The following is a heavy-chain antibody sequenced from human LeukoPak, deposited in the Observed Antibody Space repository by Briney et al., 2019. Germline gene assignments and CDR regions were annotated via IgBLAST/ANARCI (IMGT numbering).Heavy chain of an antibody. CDR3: AKDPQWIATSWFDP. D-gene: IGHD5-12*01. CDR2: ISGSGGST. Sequence: GGSLRLSCAASGFTFSSYAMSWVRQAPGKGLEWVSAISGSGGSTYYADSVKGRFTISRDNSKNSLYLQMNSLRAEDAAVYYCAKDPQWIATSWFDPWGQGTLVTVSS. J-gene: IGHJ5*02. V-gene: IGHV3-23*01. CDR1: GFTFSSYA.